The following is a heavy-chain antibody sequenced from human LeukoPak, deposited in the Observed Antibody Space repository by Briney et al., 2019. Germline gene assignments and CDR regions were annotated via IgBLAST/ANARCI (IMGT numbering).Heavy chain of an antibody. CDR1: GGSISSYY. J-gene: IGHJ6*03. Sequence: SETLSLTCTVSGGSISSYYWSWIRQPAGKGLEWIGRIYTSGSTNYNPSLKSRVTMSVDTSKNQFSLKLSSVTAADTAVYYCARESDSSGWYGRPSYYYYMDVWGKGTTVTISS. V-gene: IGHV4-4*07. CDR2: IYTSGST. D-gene: IGHD6-19*01. CDR3: ARESDSSGWYGRPSYYYYMDV.